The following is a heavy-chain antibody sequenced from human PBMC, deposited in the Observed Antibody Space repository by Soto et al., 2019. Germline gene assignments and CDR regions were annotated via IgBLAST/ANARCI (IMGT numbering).Heavy chain of an antibody. CDR2: IIPIFGTA. D-gene: IGHD3-22*01. CDR1: GYAFTCYY. Sequence: GCSVKVAFKASGYAFTCYYMHWVRQAPGQGLEWMGGIIPIFGTANYAQKFQGRVTITADESTSTACMELSSLRSEDTAVYYCARAAIVVSGSPYWYFDLWGRGTLVTVSS. J-gene: IGHJ2*01. CDR3: ARAAIVVSGSPYWYFDL. V-gene: IGHV1-69*01.